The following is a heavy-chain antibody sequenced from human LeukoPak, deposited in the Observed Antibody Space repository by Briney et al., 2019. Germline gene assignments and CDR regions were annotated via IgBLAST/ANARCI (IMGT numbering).Heavy chain of an antibody. Sequence: GGSLRLSCEASGFTFSNYSMNWVRQAPGKGLEWVSYIRSSSTTIYYADSVKGRFTISRDNSKNTLYLQMNSLRAEDTAVYYCAKDPAGYSSSWYVIDYWGQGTLVTVSS. V-gene: IGHV3-48*01. D-gene: IGHD6-13*01. CDR3: AKDPAGYSSSWYVIDY. J-gene: IGHJ4*02. CDR1: GFTFSNYS. CDR2: IRSSSTTI.